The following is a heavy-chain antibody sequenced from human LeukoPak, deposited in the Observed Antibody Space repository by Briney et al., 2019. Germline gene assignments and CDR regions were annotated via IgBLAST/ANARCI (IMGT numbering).Heavy chain of an antibody. J-gene: IGHJ2*01. Sequence: KASQTLSLTCTVSGGSISSGGYYWSWIRQHPGKGLEWIGYIYYSGSTYYNPSLKSRVTISVDTSKNQFSLKLSSVTAADTAVYYCARDLTGLFSRYFDLWGRGTLVTVSS. CDR3: ARDLTGLFSRYFDL. V-gene: IGHV4-31*03. D-gene: IGHD7-27*01. CDR2: IYYSGST. CDR1: GGSISSGGYY.